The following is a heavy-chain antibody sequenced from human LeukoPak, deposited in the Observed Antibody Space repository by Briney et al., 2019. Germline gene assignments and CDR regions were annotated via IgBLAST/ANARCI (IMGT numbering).Heavy chain of an antibody. CDR1: GFTFSRHG. CDR2: IWYDGSNK. Sequence: PGGSLRLSCAASGFTFSRHGMHWVRQAPGKGLEWVALIWYDGSNKYYAGSVKGRFTISRDNSKNTLYLQMNSLRVEDTAVYYCARDQYYYDSSGYFYDFWGQGTLVTVSS. V-gene: IGHV3-33*01. CDR3: ARDQYYYDSSGYFYDF. D-gene: IGHD3-22*01. J-gene: IGHJ4*02.